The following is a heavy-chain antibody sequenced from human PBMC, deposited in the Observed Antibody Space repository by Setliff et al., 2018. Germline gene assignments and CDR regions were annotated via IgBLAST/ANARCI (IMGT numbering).Heavy chain of an antibody. CDR1: GGSINNDY. V-gene: IGHV4-4*07. CDR3: ARATVGLATIIYFDS. Sequence: PSETLSLTCTVSGGSINNDYSSWIRQPAGKGLEWIGRIHSSGDTKYNPSLKTRVTIAVDTSKNQFSLKLNSATAADTAVYYCARATVGLATIIYFDSWGPGTLVTVSS. D-gene: IGHD4-4*01. J-gene: IGHJ4*02. CDR2: IHSSGDT.